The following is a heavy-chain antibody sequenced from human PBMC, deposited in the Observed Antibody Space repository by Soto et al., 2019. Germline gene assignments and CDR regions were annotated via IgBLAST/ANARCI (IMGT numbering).Heavy chain of an antibody. Sequence: EVQLVESGGGLVQPGGSLRLSCAASGFSFSDYEINWVRQAPGKGLEWVSFISGSGRSIYYADSVKGRFTISRDNAKNSLYLQRNSLRVEDTAVYYCARGGPLNPIFGVVTGLDHWGQGTVVTVSS. CDR1: GFSFSDYE. V-gene: IGHV3-48*03. CDR3: ARGGPLNPIFGVVTGLDH. D-gene: IGHD3-3*01. J-gene: IGHJ4*02. CDR2: ISGSGRSI.